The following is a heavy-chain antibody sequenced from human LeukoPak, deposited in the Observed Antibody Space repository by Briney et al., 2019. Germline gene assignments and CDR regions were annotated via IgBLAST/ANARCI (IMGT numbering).Heavy chain of an antibody. Sequence: ASVKVSFKASGYTFTSYGISWVRQAPGQGLEWMGWINPNSGGTNYAQKFQGWVTMTRDTSISTAYMELSRLRSDDTAVYYCAREGYDFWSGYSLPYNWFDPWGQGTLVTVSS. CDR2: INPNSGGT. CDR3: AREGYDFWSGYSLPYNWFDP. D-gene: IGHD3-3*01. V-gene: IGHV1-2*04. J-gene: IGHJ5*02. CDR1: GYTFTSYG.